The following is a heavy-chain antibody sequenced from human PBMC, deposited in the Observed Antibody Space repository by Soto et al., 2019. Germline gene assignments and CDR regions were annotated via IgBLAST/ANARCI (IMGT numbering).Heavy chain of an antibody. J-gene: IGHJ4*02. D-gene: IGHD1-26*01. V-gene: IGHV4-34*01. CDR3: ARRQSVGANSYIFDY. Sequence: SETLSLTSAVYGGSFSGYYWSWIRQPPGKGLEWIGEINHSGSTNYNPSLKSRVTISVDTSKNQFSLKLSSVTAADTAVYYCARRQSVGANSYIFDYWGQGTLVTVSS. CDR2: INHSGST. CDR1: GGSFSGYY.